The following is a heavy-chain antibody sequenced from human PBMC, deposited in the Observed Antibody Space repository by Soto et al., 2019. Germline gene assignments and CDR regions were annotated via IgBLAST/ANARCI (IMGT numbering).Heavy chain of an antibody. CDR1: GFIFSTYG. Sequence: QVQLVESGGGVVQPGGSLRVSCATSGFIFSTYGMQWVRQSPGEGLEWVAVMANDGSYQYYADSVKGRFTISRDNSKNTLYLQMDSLRREDTAVYYCARSIGGSSYYPPDYWGQGTLVTVSS. CDR3: ARSIGGSSYYPPDY. J-gene: IGHJ4*02. CDR2: MANDGSYQ. V-gene: IGHV3-30*03. D-gene: IGHD2-15*01.